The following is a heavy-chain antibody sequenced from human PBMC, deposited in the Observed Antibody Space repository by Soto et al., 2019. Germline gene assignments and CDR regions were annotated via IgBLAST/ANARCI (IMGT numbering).Heavy chain of an antibody. CDR1: GGSISSYD. Sequence: PSETLSLTCTVSGGSISSYDWSWIRQPPGKGLEWIGYIYYSGSTNYNPSLKSRVTISVDTSKNQFSLKLSSVTAADTAVYYCARDGGEYRRVNGMDVWGQGTTVTVSS. CDR2: IYYSGST. D-gene: IGHD3-16*01. CDR3: ARDGGEYRRVNGMDV. V-gene: IGHV4-59*01. J-gene: IGHJ6*02.